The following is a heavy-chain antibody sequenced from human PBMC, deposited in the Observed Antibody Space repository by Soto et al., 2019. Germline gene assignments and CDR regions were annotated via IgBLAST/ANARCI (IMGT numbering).Heavy chain of an antibody. D-gene: IGHD3-10*01. CDR2: IYYSGST. CDR1: GGSISSYY. V-gene: IGHV4-59*01. Sequence: SENLSLTCTVSGGSISSYYWSWIRQPPGKGLEWIGYIYYSGSTNYNPSLKSRVTISVDTSKNQFSLKLSSVTAADTAVYYCARVIGGDFDYWGQGTLVTVSS. CDR3: ARVIGGDFDY. J-gene: IGHJ4*02.